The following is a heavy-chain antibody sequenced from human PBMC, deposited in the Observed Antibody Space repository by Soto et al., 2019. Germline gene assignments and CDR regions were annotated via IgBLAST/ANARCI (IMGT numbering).Heavy chain of an antibody. V-gene: IGHV4-59*12. CDR3: ARGKKANYYYGMDV. Sequence: NPSETLSLTCTVSGGSIGTYYWSLIRQPPGKGLEWIGHIYYTGSTSYNPSLQSRVTISLDTYQNQFSLKLTSVTAADTAVYYCARGKKANYYYGMDVWGQGNTVTVS. J-gene: IGHJ6*02. CDR1: GGSIGTYY. CDR2: IYYTGST.